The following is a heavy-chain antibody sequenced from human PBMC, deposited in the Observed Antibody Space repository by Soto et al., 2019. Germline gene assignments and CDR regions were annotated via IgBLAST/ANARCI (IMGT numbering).Heavy chain of an antibody. Sequence: SLRRSCSASGFTFSRSDLHLVRQAPGKGLEWVGRVRSKIHNYATSFADSVRGRFTISRNDSDNTVSLEMSGLKSEDTALYYCSRHEEGRRMVFYGMEVWGEGTKVTVSS. J-gene: IGHJ6*02. CDR1: GFTFSRSD. D-gene: IGHD2-8*01. CDR2: VRSKIHNYAT. V-gene: IGHV3-73*01. CDR3: SRHEEGRRMVFYGMEV.